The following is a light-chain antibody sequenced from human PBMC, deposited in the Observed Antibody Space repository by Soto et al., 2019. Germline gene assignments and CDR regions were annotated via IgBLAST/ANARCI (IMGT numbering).Light chain of an antibody. CDR1: QTVSSY. CDR2: DAS. Sequence: EIVLTQSPATLSLSPGERATLSCRASQTVSSYLVWYQQKPGQAPRLLIYDASNRATGIPARFSGSGSGTDFTLTISSLEPADFAVYYCQHRSNWARTFGPGTKVEIK. V-gene: IGKV3-11*01. J-gene: IGKJ1*01. CDR3: QHRSNWART.